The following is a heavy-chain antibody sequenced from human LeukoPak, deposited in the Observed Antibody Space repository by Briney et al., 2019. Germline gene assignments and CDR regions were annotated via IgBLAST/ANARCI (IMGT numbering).Heavy chain of an antibody. D-gene: IGHD4-17*01. CDR3: ARRLYQGAEDYGANWFDP. CDR1: GGSISSSSYY. J-gene: IGHJ5*02. V-gene: IGHV4-39*01. CDR2: IYYSGST. Sequence: SETLSLTCTVSGGSISSSSYYWGWIRQPPGKGLEWIGSIYYSGSTYYNPSLKSRVTISVDTSKNQFSLKLSSVTAADTAVYYCARRLYQGAEDYGANWFDPWGQGTLVTVSS.